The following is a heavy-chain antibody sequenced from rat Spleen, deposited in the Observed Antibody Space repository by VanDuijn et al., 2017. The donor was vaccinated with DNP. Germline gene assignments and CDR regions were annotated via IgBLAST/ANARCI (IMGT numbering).Heavy chain of an antibody. V-gene: IGHV5S13*01. CDR1: GFTFSNYG. CDR3: AGRPPPTRGPFDY. J-gene: IGHJ2*01. CDR2: IAKTGDNT. D-gene: IGHD1-4*01. Sequence: EVQLVESGGGLVQPGRSLKLSCAASGFTFSNYGMAWVRQAPKKGLEWVASIAKTGDNTYYPDSVKGRFTISRDNAKNTLYLQMDSLRSEDTATYYCAGRPPPTRGPFDYWGQGVTVTVSS.